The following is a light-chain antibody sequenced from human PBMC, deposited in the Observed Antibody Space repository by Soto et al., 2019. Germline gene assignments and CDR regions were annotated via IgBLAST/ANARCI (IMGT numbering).Light chain of an antibody. CDR3: AAWDDSLNGVV. Sequence: SVLTQPPSASGTPGQRVTISCSGSSSNIGSNTVNWYQQLPGTAPKLLIYSNHQRPSGVPDRFSGSKSGTSASLAISGLQSEDEADYYCAAWDDSLNGVVFGGGTQLTVL. J-gene: IGLJ2*01. V-gene: IGLV1-44*01. CDR1: SSNIGSNT. CDR2: SNH.